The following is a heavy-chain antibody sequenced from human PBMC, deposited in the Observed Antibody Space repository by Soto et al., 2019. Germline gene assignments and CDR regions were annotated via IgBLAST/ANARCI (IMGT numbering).Heavy chain of an antibody. V-gene: IGHV3-73*01. J-gene: IGHJ4*02. CDR2: IRTKSNGYAT. CDR1: GFTFSGSA. CDR3: SRVEYVTSSPIG. Sequence: GGSLGLSCAASGFTFSGSAIHWVRQASGEGLEWVARIRTKSNGYATTYAASVKGSFTISRDDSKNMAYLQLNGLKTEDTAMYYCSRVEYVTSSPIGWGQGTLVTVSS. D-gene: IGHD6-6*01.